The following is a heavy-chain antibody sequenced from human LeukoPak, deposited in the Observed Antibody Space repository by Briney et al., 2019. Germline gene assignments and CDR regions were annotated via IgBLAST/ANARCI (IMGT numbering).Heavy chain of an antibody. J-gene: IGHJ4*02. D-gene: IGHD3-3*01. Sequence: GSLKLSCKGSGYSFTSYWIGWVRQMPGKGLEWMGIIYPGDSDTRYSPSFQGQVTISADKSISTAYLQWSSLKASDTAMHYCARLGYDFCVAYWGQGTLVTVSS. V-gene: IGHV5-51*01. CDR2: IYPGDSDT. CDR1: GYSFTSYW. CDR3: ARLGYDFCVAY.